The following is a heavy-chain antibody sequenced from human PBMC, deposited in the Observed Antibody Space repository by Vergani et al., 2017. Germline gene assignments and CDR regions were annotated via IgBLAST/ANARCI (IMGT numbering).Heavy chain of an antibody. J-gene: IGHJ4*02. D-gene: IGHD4-17*01. Sequence: QVQLVQSGAEVKKPGSSVKVSCKASGGTFSSYTISWVRQSPGQGLEWMGRIIPILGIANYAQKFQGRVTITADKSTSTAYMELSSLRSEDTAVYYCASAMTTGTTLFRYYFDYWGQGTLVTGSS. CDR2: IIPILGIA. V-gene: IGHV1-69*02. CDR3: ASAMTTGTTLFRYYFDY. CDR1: GGTFSSYT.